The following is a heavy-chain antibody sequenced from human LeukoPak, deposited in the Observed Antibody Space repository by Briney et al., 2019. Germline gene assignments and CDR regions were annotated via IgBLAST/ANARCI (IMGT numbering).Heavy chain of an antibody. CDR1: GFTFSSYW. J-gene: IGHJ5*02. CDR3: ARVGILAAAGTGWFDP. D-gene: IGHD6-13*01. Sequence: GGSLRLSCAASGFTFSSYWMSWVRQAPGKGLEWVTNIKQDGSEKYYVDSVKGRFTISRENAKNSLYLQINSLRAEDTAVYYCARVGILAAAGTGWFDPGGQGTLVTVSS. V-gene: IGHV3-7*01. CDR2: IKQDGSEK.